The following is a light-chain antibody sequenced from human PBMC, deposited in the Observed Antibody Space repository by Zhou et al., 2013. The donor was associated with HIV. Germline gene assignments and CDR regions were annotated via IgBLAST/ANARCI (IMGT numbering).Light chain of an antibody. Sequence: EIVMTQSPATVSLSPGERATLSCRASQSVSNNLAWYQQKSGQAPRLLIYEASTRATGIPVLFSGSGSGTEFNLSISSMQSEDFAVYYCQQYNNWPYSFGQGTK. V-gene: IGKV3-15*01. CDR3: QQYNNWPYS. J-gene: IGKJ2*03. CDR1: QSVSNN. CDR2: EAS.